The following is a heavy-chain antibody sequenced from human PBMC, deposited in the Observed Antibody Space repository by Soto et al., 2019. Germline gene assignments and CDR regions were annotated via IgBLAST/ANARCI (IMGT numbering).Heavy chain of an antibody. J-gene: IGHJ4*02. CDR3: AGRAETNGWNGFGADKYYFDF. CDR2: MNPNTGNS. D-gene: IGHD1-1*01. CDR1: GYTFTSYD. V-gene: IGHV1-8*01. Sequence: ASVKVSCKASGYTFTSYDIYWVRQATGQGLEWMGWMNPNTGNSGYAQKFQGRVTMTSDTSISTAHMELSSLRSEDTAVYYCAGRAETNGWNGFGADKYYFDFWGQGTLVTVSS.